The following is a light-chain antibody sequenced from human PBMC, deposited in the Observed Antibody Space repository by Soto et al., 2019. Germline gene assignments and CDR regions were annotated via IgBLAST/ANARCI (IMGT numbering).Light chain of an antibody. J-gene: IGLJ1*01. Sequence: QSVLTQPASVSGSPGQSITISCTGTSSDVSGYKYVSWYQQHPGKAPKLMIYEVSNRPSGISNRFSGSKSGNTASLTISGLQAEDAADYYCSSYTSSNTLLYVFGTGTKVTVL. CDR2: EVS. CDR1: SSDVSGYKY. CDR3: SSYTSSNTLLYV. V-gene: IGLV2-14*01.